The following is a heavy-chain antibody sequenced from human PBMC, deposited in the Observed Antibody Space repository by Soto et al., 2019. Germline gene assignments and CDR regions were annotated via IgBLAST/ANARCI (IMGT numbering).Heavy chain of an antibody. CDR2: INAGNGHT. Sequence: ASVKFSCKASGFTFVMYAIHWVRQAPGQGLEWMAWINAGNGHTTYSQKFQGRVTITRDTSARTVYMELRSLRFEDTATYYCARAGWFAEGYFDFWGQGTPVTVS. V-gene: IGHV1-3*01. CDR1: GFTFVMYA. J-gene: IGHJ4*02. CDR3: ARAGWFAEGYFDF. D-gene: IGHD3-10*01.